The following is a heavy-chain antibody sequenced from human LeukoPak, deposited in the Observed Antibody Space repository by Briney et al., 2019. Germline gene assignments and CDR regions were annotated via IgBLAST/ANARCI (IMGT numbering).Heavy chain of an antibody. CDR3: VRVGCNGGPCNYQFDFDY. CDR2: IYRSGST. CDR1: GGSFNGYY. D-gene: IGHD2-15*01. J-gene: IGHJ4*02. Sequence: SENLSLTCAVYGGSFNGYYWNWLRQRPGKGLEWIGEIYRSGSTNYNPSLKSRVTISVDTSKNQFSLKLSSVTAADTAVYYCVRVGCNGGPCNYQFDFDYWGQGILVTVPS. V-gene: IGHV4-34*01.